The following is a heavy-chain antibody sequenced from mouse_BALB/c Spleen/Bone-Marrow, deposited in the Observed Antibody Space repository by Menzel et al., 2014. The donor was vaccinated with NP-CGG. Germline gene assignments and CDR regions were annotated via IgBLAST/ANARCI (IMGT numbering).Heavy chain of an antibody. J-gene: IGHJ4*01. CDR3: ARDGNYAMDY. CDR2: IYYSGTI. D-gene: IGHD1-1*02. V-gene: IGHV3-5*02. Sequence: EVQLQQSGPGLVKPSQTVSLTCTVTGISITTGNYRWSWIRQFPGNKLEWIGYIYYSGTITYNPSLTSRTTITRDTSKNQFFLEMNSLTAEDTATYYCARDGNYAMDYWGQGTSVTVSS. CDR1: GISITTGNYR.